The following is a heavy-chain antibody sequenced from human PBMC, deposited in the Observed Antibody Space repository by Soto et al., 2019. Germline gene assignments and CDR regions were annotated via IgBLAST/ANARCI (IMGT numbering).Heavy chain of an antibody. CDR3: ATHHVRGRTIAGAAEF. D-gene: IGHD1-26*01. CDR1: GGSLSGYY. Sequence: QVQLQQWGAGLLKPSETLSLTCAVYGGSLSGYYWSWIRQPPGKALEWIGEFNHSGDTNYNPSLKSRVTISVDTSKNQLFLNLSSVTAADTAMYFCATHHVRGRTIAGAAEFWGQGTLVTVSS. J-gene: IGHJ4*02. V-gene: IGHV4-34*01. CDR2: FNHSGDT.